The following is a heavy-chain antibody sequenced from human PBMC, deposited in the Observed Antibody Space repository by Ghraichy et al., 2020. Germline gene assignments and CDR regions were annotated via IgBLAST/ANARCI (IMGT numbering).Heavy chain of an antibody. Sequence: GGSLRLSCAASGFTFGSYAMSWVRQAPGKGLKWVSTISGSGGSTYYVDSVKGRFTISRDNSKNTLYLQMNSLRAEDTALYYCARRPFITTRPDCDYWGQGTLVTVSS. CDR2: ISGSGGST. D-gene: IGHD6-6*01. CDR3: ARRPFITTRPDCDY. J-gene: IGHJ4*02. CDR1: GFTFGSYA. V-gene: IGHV3-23*01.